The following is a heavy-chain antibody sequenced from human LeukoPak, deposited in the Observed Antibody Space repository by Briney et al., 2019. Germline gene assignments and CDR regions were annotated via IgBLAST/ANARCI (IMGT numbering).Heavy chain of an antibody. Sequence: SETLSLTCAIYGGSFSHYYWSWIRQPPGKGLEWVGEIHPSGSTSFNPSLESRVSISKDTSKNQFSLKLTSVTAADTAVYYCSRGSDESKTGGYWGQGTLVTVSS. J-gene: IGHJ4*02. CDR1: GGSFSHYY. V-gene: IGHV4-34*01. CDR3: SRGSDESKTGGY. CDR2: IHPSGST. D-gene: IGHD2-15*01.